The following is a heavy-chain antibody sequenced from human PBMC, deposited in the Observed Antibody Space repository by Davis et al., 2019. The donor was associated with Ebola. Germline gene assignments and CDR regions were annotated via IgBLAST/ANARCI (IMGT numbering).Heavy chain of an antibody. CDR3: ARDIAMVIGGWFDP. CDR2: ISAYNGNT. Sequence: ASVKVSCKASGGTFSSYAISWVRQAPGQGLEWMGWISAYNGNTNYAQKLQGRVTMTTDTSTSTAYMELRSLRSDDTAVYYCARDIAMVIGGWFDPWGQGTLVTVSS. CDR1: GGTFSSYA. J-gene: IGHJ5*02. V-gene: IGHV1-18*01. D-gene: IGHD3-10*01.